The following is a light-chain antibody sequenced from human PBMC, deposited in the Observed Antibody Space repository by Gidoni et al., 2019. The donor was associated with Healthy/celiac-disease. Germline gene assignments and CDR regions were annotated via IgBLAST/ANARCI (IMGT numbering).Light chain of an antibody. CDR3: QQSYSTPGT. V-gene: IGKV1-39*01. Sequence: DIQMTQSPSSLSSSVGARVTITCRASQIISSYLNWYQQKPGKAPKLLIYAASSLQSGVPSGFSGSGSGTDFTLTISSLQPEDFATYYCQQSYSTPGTFGGGTKVEIK. CDR2: AAS. J-gene: IGKJ4*01. CDR1: QIISSY.